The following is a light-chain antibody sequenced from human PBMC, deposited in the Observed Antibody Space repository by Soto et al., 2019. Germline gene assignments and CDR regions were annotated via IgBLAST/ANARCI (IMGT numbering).Light chain of an antibody. CDR2: EVS. V-gene: IGLV2-23*02. CDR1: SSDVGSYNL. Sequence: QSALTQPASVSGSPGQSITISCTGTSSDVGSYNLVSWYQQHPGKAPKLMIYEVSKRPSGVSNRSPGSMSRNTASLTISGLQAEVEADYYCCSYAGSSTFYVFGTGTKVTVL. CDR3: CSYAGSSTFYV. J-gene: IGLJ1*01.